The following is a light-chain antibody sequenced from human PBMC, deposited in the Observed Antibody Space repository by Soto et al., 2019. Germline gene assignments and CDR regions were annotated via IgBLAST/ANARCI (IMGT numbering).Light chain of an antibody. J-gene: IGLJ1*01. CDR1: SSDVGGYNY. CDR3: SSYTSSSTFPCV. CDR2: DVS. Sequence: QSALTQPASVSGSPGQSITISCTGTSSDVGGYNYVSWYQQHPGKAPKVLIYDVSDRPSGVSNRFSGSKSGNTASLTISGLQAEDEADYYCSSYTSSSTFPCVFGTGTRSPS. V-gene: IGLV2-14*01.